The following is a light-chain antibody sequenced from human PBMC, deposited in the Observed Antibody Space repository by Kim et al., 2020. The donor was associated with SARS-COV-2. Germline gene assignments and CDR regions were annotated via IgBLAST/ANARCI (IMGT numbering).Light chain of an antibody. J-gene: IGKJ2*01. CDR2: GVS. Sequence: VSPGERAPLSCRSSQSISNSLAWYQQKPGQAPRLLIYGVSTRATDIPARFSGSGSGTDFTLTISSLQSEDFAVYYCQQYNNWPPNTFGQGTKLEI. CDR3: QQYNNWPPNT. CDR1: QSISNS. V-gene: IGKV3-15*01.